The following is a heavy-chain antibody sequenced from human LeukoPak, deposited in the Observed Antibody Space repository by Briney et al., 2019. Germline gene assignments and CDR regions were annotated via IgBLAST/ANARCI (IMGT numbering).Heavy chain of an antibody. D-gene: IGHD3-22*01. CDR2: IIPIFGTA. CDR3: AAMGSSGYYPGYAFDI. Sequence: SVKVSCKASGGTFSGYAISWVRQAPGQGLEWMGGIIPIFGTANYAQKFQGRVTITADESTSTAYMELSSLRSEDTAVYYCAAMGSSGYYPGYAFDIWGQGTMVTVSS. V-gene: IGHV1-69*01. J-gene: IGHJ3*02. CDR1: GGTFSGYA.